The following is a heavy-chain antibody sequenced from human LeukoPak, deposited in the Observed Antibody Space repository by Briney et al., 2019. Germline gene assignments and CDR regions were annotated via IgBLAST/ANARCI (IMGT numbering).Heavy chain of an antibody. Sequence: PGGSLRLSCAASGFTFSDYWMSWVRQAPGKGLEWVANIEHDGSEKYYVDSVKGRFTISRDNAKNSLYLQMNSLRAEDTAVYYCLRSGGYWGQGTPVTVSS. D-gene: IGHD1-26*01. CDR1: GFTFSDYW. CDR2: IEHDGSEK. CDR3: LRSGGY. J-gene: IGHJ4*02. V-gene: IGHV3-7*01.